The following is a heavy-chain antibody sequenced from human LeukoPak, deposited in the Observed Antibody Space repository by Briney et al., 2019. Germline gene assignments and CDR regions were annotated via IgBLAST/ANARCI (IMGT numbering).Heavy chain of an antibody. CDR2: ISGDGSLR. V-gene: IGHV3-74*01. Sequence: GGSLRLSCAASGVTSGVPFSLHWMHWVRQAPGKGLVWVSHISGDGSLRTYADSVKGPLTISRDNAKNTLHLQMDSLGAEDTAVYYCATDRFYNLNIWGQGTTVTVSS. D-gene: IGHD1-20*01. CDR1: GVTSGVPFSLHW. CDR3: ATDRFYNLNI. J-gene: IGHJ6*02.